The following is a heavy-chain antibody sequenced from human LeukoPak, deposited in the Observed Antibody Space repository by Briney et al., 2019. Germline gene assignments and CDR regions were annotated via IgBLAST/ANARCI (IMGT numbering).Heavy chain of an antibody. CDR2: IDIASYT. CDR3: ARVAAAGKGFDY. CDR1: GFTFSSYD. J-gene: IGHJ4*02. D-gene: IGHD6-13*01. Sequence: PGGSLRLSCAVSGFTFSSYDMHWVRQVPGKGLEWVSAIDIASYTYYTGSVKGRFNISRENVKNSLYLQMNRLRAGDTAVYYCARVAAAGKGFDYWGQGTLVTVSS. V-gene: IGHV3-13*01.